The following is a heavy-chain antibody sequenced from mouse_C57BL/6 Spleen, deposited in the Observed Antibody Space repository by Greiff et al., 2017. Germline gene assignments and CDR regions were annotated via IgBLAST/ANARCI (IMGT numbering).Heavy chain of an antibody. CDR3: ARANYGSSYDAMDY. Sequence: VQLQQSGPELVKPGASVKISCKASGYAFSSSWMNWVKQRPGKGLEWIGRIYPGDGDTNYNGKFKGKATLTADKSSSTAYMQLSSLTSEDSAVYFCARANYGSSYDAMDYWGQGTSVTVSS. D-gene: IGHD1-1*01. CDR1: GYAFSSSW. CDR2: IYPGDGDT. V-gene: IGHV1-82*01. J-gene: IGHJ4*01.